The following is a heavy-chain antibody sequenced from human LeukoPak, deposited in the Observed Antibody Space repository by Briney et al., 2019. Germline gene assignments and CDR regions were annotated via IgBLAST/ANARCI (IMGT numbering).Heavy chain of an antibody. CDR3: AKDHYYGSGSYYSDY. D-gene: IGHD3-10*01. CDR1: GFTFSSYG. CDR2: ISYDGSNK. J-gene: IGHJ4*02. V-gene: IGHV3-30*18. Sequence: PGRSLRLSCAASGFTFSSYGMHWVRQAPGKGLEWVAVISYDGSNKYYADSVKGRFTISRDNAKNSLYLQMNSLRAEDTAVYYCAKDHYYGSGSYYSDYWGQGTLVTVSS.